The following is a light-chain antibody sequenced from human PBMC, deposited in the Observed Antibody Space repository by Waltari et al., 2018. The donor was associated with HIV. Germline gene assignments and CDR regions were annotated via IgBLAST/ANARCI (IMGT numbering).Light chain of an antibody. CDR1: SSDIGAYNY. Sequence: QSALTQPASVSGSPGQSITVSCPGTSSDIGAYNYVSWYQQTPGTAPKLVIYEVSNRPSGVSNRFSGSKSGNTASLNISGLQTEDEADFYCSSFTTTNSLLFGGGTK. CDR3: SSFTTTNSLL. V-gene: IGLV2-14*01. CDR2: EVS. J-gene: IGLJ2*01.